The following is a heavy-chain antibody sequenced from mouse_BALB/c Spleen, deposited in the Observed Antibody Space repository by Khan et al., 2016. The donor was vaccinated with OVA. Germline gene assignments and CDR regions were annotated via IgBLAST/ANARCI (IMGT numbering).Heavy chain of an antibody. CDR1: GYTFTSYW. Sequence: DLVKPGTSVKLSCKASGYTFTSYWINWIKQRPGQGLEWIGRIGPGSSTTYYNEMFKGKAALTVDTSSSTAYIHISSLSSEDSAVYVRARENYYDRSCYAMDYWGQGTSVTVSS. J-gene: IGHJ4*01. CDR3: ARENYYDRSCYAMDY. V-gene: IGHV1S41*01. D-gene: IGHD1-1*01. CDR2: IGPGSSTT.